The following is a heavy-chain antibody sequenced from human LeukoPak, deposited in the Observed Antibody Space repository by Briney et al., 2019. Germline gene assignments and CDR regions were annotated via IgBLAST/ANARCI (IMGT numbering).Heavy chain of an antibody. CDR1: GASISNCY. J-gene: IGHJ4*02. CDR2: MLYSGST. D-gene: IGHD3-16*02. V-gene: IGHV4-59*08. Sequence: SETLSLTCTVSGASISNCYWSWIRQSPGKGLEWIGYMLYSGSTNQNPSLRSRVTISVDTSKNQVSLKLSSVTAADTAVYYCARSDIWGSYRFLDYWGQGALVTVSS. CDR3: ARSDIWGSYRFLDY.